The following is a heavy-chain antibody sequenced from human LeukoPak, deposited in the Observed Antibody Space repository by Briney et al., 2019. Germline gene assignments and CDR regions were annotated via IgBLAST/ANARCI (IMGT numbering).Heavy chain of an antibody. CDR2: INPNSGGT. CDR3: ARDEGAGYSSSFFY. V-gene: IGHV1-2*02. Sequence: ASVKVSCKASGYTFTGYYMHWVRQAPGQGLEWMGWINPNSGGTNYAQKFQGRVTMTRDTSISTVYMELSRLRSDDTAVYYCARDEGAGYSSSFFYWGQGTLVTVSS. D-gene: IGHD6-13*01. J-gene: IGHJ4*02. CDR1: GYTFTGYY.